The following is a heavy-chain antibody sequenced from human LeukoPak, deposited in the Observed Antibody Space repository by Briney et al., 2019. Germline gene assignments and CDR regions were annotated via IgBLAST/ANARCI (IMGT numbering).Heavy chain of an antibody. CDR1: GGSISSSSYY. CDR2: IYYSGST. V-gene: IGHV4-39*01. J-gene: IGHJ2*01. D-gene: IGHD6-13*01. CDR3: ASERAAAGPHTHHANWYFDL. Sequence: SETLSLTCTVSGGSISSSSYYWGWIRQPPGKGLEWIGSIYYSGSTYYNPSLKSRVTISVDTSKNQFSLKLSSVTAADTAVYYCASERAAAGPHTHHANWYFDLWGRGTLVTVSS.